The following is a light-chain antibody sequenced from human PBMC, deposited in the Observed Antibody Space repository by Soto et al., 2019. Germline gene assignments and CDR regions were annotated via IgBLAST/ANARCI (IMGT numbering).Light chain of an antibody. CDR2: DAS. Sequence: EIVLTQSPGTLSLSPGERVTLSCRVGQSVTSSYLAWYQQKPGQAPRLLIYDASSRATGIPDRFSGSGSGTDFTLTISRLELEDFAVYYCQQYGSSLLTFGGGTKVEIK. CDR1: QSVTSSY. J-gene: IGKJ4*01. V-gene: IGKV3-20*01. CDR3: QQYGSSLLT.